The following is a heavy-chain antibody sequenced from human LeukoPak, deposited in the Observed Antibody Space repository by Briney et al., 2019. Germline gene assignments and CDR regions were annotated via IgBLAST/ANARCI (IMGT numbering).Heavy chain of an antibody. V-gene: IGHV1-2*02. CDR1: GYSFTGNY. J-gene: IGHJ4*02. D-gene: IGHD3-10*01. CDR3: ARGNFYDNKGYSPELRY. Sequence: ASVKVSCKASGYSFTGNYMHWVRQAPGQGLEWMGWINPNSGDTNFAQKFQGRVTMTRDTSISTAYMELSRLTSDDTAVYYCARGNFYDNKGYSPELRYWGQGTLVTVSS. CDR2: INPNSGDT.